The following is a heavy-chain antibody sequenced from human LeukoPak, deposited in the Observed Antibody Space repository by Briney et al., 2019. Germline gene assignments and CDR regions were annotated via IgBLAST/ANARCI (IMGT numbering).Heavy chain of an antibody. Sequence: SETLSLTCTVSGYSISSGYYWGWIRQPPGKGLEWIGSIYHSGSTYYNPSLKSRVTISVDTSKNQFSLKLSSVTAADTAVYYCARGVEGLLKVVAATPFDYWGQGTLVTVSS. CDR3: ARGVEGLLKVVAATPFDY. CDR1: GYSISSGYY. CDR2: IYHSGST. J-gene: IGHJ4*02. D-gene: IGHD2-15*01. V-gene: IGHV4-38-2*02.